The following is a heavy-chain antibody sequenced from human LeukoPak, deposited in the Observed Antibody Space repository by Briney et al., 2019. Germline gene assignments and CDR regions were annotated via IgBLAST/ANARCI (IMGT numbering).Heavy chain of an antibody. Sequence: SETLSLTCTVSGGSISSHYWSWIRQPPGKGLEWIGYIYYSGSTNYNPSLKSRVTISVDTSKNQFSLKLSSVTAADTAVYYCARVRSDCSTTSCRYYYMDVWGKGTTVTVSS. J-gene: IGHJ6*03. D-gene: IGHD2-2*01. CDR2: IYYSGST. CDR3: ARVRSDCSTTSCRYYYMDV. CDR1: GGSISSHY. V-gene: IGHV4-59*11.